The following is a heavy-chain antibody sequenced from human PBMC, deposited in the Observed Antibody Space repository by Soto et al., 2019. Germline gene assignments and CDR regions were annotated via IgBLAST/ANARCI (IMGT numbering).Heavy chain of an antibody. CDR2: INAGNGNT. Sequence: ASVKVSCKAFGYTFTSYAIHWVRQAPGQRLEWMGWINAGNGNTNYAQKVKGRVTMTTDTSTSTAYMELRSRRSEDTAVYYFASGWLRFLLWFTQPHYGMDVWCQETTFTISS. D-gene: IGHD3-3*01. V-gene: IGHV1-3*01. CDR1: GYTFTSYA. J-gene: IGHJ6*02. CDR3: ASGWLRFLLWFTQPHYGMDV.